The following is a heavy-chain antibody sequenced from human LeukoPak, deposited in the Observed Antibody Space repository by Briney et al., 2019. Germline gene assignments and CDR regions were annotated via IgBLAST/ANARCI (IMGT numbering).Heavy chain of an antibody. J-gene: IGHJ3*02. D-gene: IGHD1-20*01. V-gene: IGHV3-21*01. Sequence: GGSLRLSCAASGFTFSSYSMNWVRQAPGKGLEWVSPISSSSSYIYYADSVKGRFTISRDNAKNSLYLQMNSLRAEDTAVYYCARDLTGSGYDIWGQGTMVTVSS. CDR1: GFTFSSYS. CDR3: ARDLTGSGYDI. CDR2: ISSSSSYI.